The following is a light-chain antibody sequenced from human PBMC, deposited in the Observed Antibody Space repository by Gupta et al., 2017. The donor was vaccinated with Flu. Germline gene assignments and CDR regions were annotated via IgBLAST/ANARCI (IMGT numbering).Light chain of an antibody. V-gene: IGKV1-33*01. CDR3: QQYDGLPPT. CDR2: DAS. CDR1: QDIRYY. J-gene: IGKJ5*01. Sequence: PSSLSASIGDRVTITCQASQDIRYYLNWYQQRPGRAPELLIYDASNLEPGVPSRFTGGGSGTDFSLTITSLQPEDIATYYCQQYDGLPPTFGQGTRLEVK.